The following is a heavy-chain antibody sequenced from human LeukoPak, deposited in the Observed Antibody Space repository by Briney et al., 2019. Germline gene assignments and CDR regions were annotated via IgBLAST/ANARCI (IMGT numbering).Heavy chain of an antibody. V-gene: IGHV3-30*03. D-gene: IGHD3-22*01. J-gene: IGHJ4*02. Sequence: GGSLRLSCAASGFTFSSYGMHWVRQAPGKGLEWVAVISYDGSNKYYADSVKGRFSISRDNSKNTLYLQMNSLRAEDTAVYYCARDSSGYGSFDYWGRGTLVTVSS. CDR1: GFTFSSYG. CDR3: ARDSSGYGSFDY. CDR2: ISYDGSNK.